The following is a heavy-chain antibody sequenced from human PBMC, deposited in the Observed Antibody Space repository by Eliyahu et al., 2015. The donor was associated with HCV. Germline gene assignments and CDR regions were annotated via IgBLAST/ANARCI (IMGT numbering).Heavy chain of an antibody. Sequence: EVQLXXSGGGLIQPGGSLRLSCAASGFTVSSNYMSWVRQVPGKGLEWVSIIYSGGTTYYADSVKGRFTISRDSSKNTLYLQMNNLRAEDTAVYYCARWDGHSYGLWGQGTLVTVSS. J-gene: IGHJ4*02. CDR2: IYSGGTT. V-gene: IGHV3-53*01. CDR1: GFTVSSNY. D-gene: IGHD5-18*01. CDR3: ARWDGHSYGL.